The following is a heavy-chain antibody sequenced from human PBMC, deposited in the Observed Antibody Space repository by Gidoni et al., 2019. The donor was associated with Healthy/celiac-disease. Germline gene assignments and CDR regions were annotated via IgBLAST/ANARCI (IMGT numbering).Heavy chain of an antibody. CDR1: GFTFSSYA. D-gene: IGHD6-6*01. Sequence: EVQLLESGGGLVQPGGSLSLSFASSGFTFSSYAMSWVRQAPGKGLEWVSAISGSGGSTYYADSVKGRFTISRDNSKNTLYLQMNSLRAEDTAVYYCAKDLMWSIASRSWGQGTLVTVSS. CDR3: AKDLMWSIASRS. V-gene: IGHV3-23*01. J-gene: IGHJ5*02. CDR2: ISGSGGST.